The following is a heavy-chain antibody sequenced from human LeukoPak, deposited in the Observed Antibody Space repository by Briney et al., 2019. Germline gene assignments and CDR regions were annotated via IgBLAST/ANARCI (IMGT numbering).Heavy chain of an antibody. Sequence: TETLSLTCAVSGYSISSGYYWGWIRQPPGKGLEWIGSSYHSGGTYYNPSLKSRVTISVDTSKNQFSLKLSSVTAADTAVYYCARDDVVRGVITYYYGMDVWGKGTTVTVSS. CDR1: GYSISSGYY. J-gene: IGHJ6*04. CDR3: ARDDVVRGVITYYYGMDV. V-gene: IGHV4-38-2*02. CDR2: SYHSGGT. D-gene: IGHD3-10*01.